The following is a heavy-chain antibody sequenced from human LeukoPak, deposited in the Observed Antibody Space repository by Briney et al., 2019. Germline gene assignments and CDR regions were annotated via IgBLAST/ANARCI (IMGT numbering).Heavy chain of an antibody. D-gene: IGHD3-10*01. CDR1: GDSVSSNSAA. J-gene: IGHJ6*03. CDR2: TYYRSKWYN. CDR3: ARVFYGSGSYYNSPGYYYMDV. Sequence: SQTLSLTCAISGDSVSSNSAAWNWIRQSPSRGLEWLGRTYYRSKWYNDYAVSVKSRITINPDTSKNQFSLQLNSVTPEDTAVYYCARVFYGSGSYYNSPGYYYMDVWGKGTTVTISS. V-gene: IGHV6-1*01.